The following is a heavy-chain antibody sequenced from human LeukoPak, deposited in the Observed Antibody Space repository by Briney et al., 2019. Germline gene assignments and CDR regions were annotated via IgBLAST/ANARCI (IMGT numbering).Heavy chain of an antibody. Sequence: GGSLRLSCAASGFIFNNHWMIWVRQAPGKGLEWVAVIWYDGSNKYYADSVKGRFTISRDNSKNTLYLQMNSLRAEDTAVYYCAREGLPYYYGSGSYSHFDYWGQGTLVTVSS. J-gene: IGHJ4*02. CDR1: GFIFNNHW. D-gene: IGHD3-10*01. V-gene: IGHV3-33*08. CDR2: IWYDGSNK. CDR3: AREGLPYYYGSGSYSHFDY.